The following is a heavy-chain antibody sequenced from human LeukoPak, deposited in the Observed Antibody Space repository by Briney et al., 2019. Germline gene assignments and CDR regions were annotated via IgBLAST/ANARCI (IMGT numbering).Heavy chain of an antibody. CDR1: GYTFTAYH. V-gene: IGHV1-2*02. CDR2: INPNSGGT. Sequence: ASVKVSCKASGYTFTAYHMHWVRQAPGQGLEWMGWINPNSGGTNYEQKFQGRVTMTRDTSISTAYMELSRLRSDDTAVYYCARECRGGSCSHAFDIWGQGTMVTVSS. J-gene: IGHJ3*02. CDR3: ARECRGGSCSHAFDI. D-gene: IGHD2-15*01.